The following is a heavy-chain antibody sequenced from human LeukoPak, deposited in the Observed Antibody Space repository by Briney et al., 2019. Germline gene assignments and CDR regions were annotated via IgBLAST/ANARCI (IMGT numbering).Heavy chain of an antibody. D-gene: IGHD5-24*01. Sequence: GGSLRLTCAASGFTFSSYSMNWVRQAPGKGLEWVSSISNRSGYKYYAEPLKGRFTISRDNAKNSLYLQVNSLRAEDTAVYYCARQSGDGYNHFDYWGQGTLVTVSS. CDR3: ARQSGDGYNHFDY. CDR2: ISNRSGYK. J-gene: IGHJ4*02. CDR1: GFTFSSYS. V-gene: IGHV3-21*01.